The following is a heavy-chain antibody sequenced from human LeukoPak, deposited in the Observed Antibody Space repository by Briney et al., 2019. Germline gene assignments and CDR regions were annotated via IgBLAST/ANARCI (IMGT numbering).Heavy chain of an antibody. CDR1: GFTFSSYS. D-gene: IGHD4-17*01. CDR3: AKDRRVTTVTLFDY. CDR2: ISSSSSYI. Sequence: GGSLRLSCAASGFTFSSYSMNWVRQAPGKGLEWVSSISSSSSYIYYADSVKGRFTISRDNAKNSLYLQMNSMRAEDTAVYYCAKDRRVTTVTLFDYWGQGTLVTVSS. J-gene: IGHJ4*02. V-gene: IGHV3-21*04.